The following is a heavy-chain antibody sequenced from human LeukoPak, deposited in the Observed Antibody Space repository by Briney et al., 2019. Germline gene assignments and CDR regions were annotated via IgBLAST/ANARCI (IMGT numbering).Heavy chain of an antibody. CDR2: INPNSGGT. CDR3: ARASYYYLSRGYPGYYFDY. D-gene: IGHD3-22*01. J-gene: IGHJ4*02. V-gene: IGHV1-2*02. Sequence: ASVKVSCKASGYTFTDYYMHWVRQAPGQGLEWMGWINPNSGGTNYAQKFQGRVTMTRDTSISTAYMELSRLRSDDTAVYYCARASYYYLSRGYPGYYFDYWGQGTLVTVSS. CDR1: GYTFTDYY.